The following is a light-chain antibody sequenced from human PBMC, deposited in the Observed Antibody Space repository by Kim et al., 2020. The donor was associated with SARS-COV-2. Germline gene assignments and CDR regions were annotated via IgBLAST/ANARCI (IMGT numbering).Light chain of an antibody. V-gene: IGLV2-8*01. Sequence: PSVTIPCTGTSSDVGGYNYVSWYQPHPGNAPKLMIYEVSKRPSGVPDRFSGSKSGNTASLTVSGLQAEDEADYYCSSYAGSNNLVFGGGTQLTVL. J-gene: IGLJ2*01. CDR1: SSDVGGYNY. CDR3: SSYAGSNNLV. CDR2: EVS.